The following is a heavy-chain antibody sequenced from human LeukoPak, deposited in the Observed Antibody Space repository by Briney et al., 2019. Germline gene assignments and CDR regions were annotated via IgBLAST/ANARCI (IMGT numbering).Heavy chain of an antibody. CDR3: VRDLSAAWYAFDY. Sequence: NPSETLSLTCTVSGGPFTDDHWTWLRQTPGKGLEWVGRLYTSGSSNYNPSLMSRVSISVDKSKNQFPLNLTSVTAADTAVYYCVRDLSAAWYAFDYWGQGILVTVSS. CDR2: LYTSGSS. D-gene: IGHD6-13*01. V-gene: IGHV4-4*07. CDR1: GGPFTDDH. J-gene: IGHJ4*02.